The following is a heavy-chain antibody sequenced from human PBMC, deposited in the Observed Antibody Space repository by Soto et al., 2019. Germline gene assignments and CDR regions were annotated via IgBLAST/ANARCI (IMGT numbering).Heavy chain of an antibody. CDR1: GYTFTSYD. V-gene: IGHV1-8*01. CDR2: MNPNSGNT. J-gene: IGHJ6*03. D-gene: IGHD3-3*01. CDR3: ASTPDYDFWSGPYYYYYYYMDV. Sequence: ASVKVSCKASGYTFTSYDINWVRQATGQGLEWMGWMNPNSGNTGYAQKFQGRVTMTRNTSISTAYMELSSLRSEDTAVYYCASTPDYDFWSGPYYYYYYYMDVWGKGTTVTVSS.